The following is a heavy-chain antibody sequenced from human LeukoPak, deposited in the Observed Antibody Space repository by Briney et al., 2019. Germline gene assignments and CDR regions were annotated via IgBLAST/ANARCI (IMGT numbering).Heavy chain of an antibody. CDR2: MNPNSGNI. D-gene: IGHD3-3*01. CDR3: VRTAGIFWSGAYYFDS. J-gene: IGHJ4*02. Sequence: GASVKVSCKASGDSFTNYDINWVRQATGQGHEWMGWMNPNSGNIGYAQKFQGRLTMIRNTSINTSYMELRSLTSDDTAVYYCVRTAGIFWSGAYYFDSWGQGTLVTVSS. V-gene: IGHV1-8*01. CDR1: GDSFTNYD.